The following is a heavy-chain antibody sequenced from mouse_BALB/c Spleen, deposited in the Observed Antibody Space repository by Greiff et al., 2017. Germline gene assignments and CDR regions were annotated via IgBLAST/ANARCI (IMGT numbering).Heavy chain of an antibody. V-gene: IGHV5-4*02. CDR2: ISDGGSYT. D-gene: IGHD1-1*02. CDR3: ARGDYFWYFDV. Sequence: EVQLVESGGGLVKPGGSLKLSCAASGFTFSDYYMYWVRQTPEKRLEWVATISDGGSYTYYPDSVKGRFTISRDNAKNNLYLQMSSLKSEDTAMYYCARGDYFWYFDVWGAGTTVTVSS. J-gene: IGHJ1*01. CDR1: GFTFSDYY.